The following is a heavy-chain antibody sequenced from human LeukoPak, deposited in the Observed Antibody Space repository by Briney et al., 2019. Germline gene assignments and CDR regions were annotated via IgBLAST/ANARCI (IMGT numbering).Heavy chain of an antibody. V-gene: IGHV5-51*01. J-gene: IGHJ3*02. Sequence: GESLKISCRGSGYKFTDYWIAWVRQMPGKGLEWMGVIYPDDSDTTYSPSFQGQVTMSVDKSITTAYLHWNTLRASDTAIYYCATLLHSSCYVIWGQGTMITVSS. CDR2: IYPDDSDT. CDR1: GYKFTDYW. D-gene: IGHD6-13*01. CDR3: ATLLHSSCYVI.